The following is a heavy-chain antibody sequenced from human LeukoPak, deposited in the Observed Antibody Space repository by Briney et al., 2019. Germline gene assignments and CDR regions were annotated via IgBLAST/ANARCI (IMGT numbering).Heavy chain of an antibody. CDR2: IKQHGTEK. V-gene: IGHV3-7*01. D-gene: IGHD3-16*01. CDR1: GIMFSGYW. Sequence: GGSLRLSCTASGIMFSGYWMSWVRQAPGKGLEWVANIKQHGTEKYHVDSVKGRFTISRDDAKKSVYLQMNSLRDEDTAVYYCASDGGPFDHWGQGILVTVAS. J-gene: IGHJ4*02. CDR3: ASDGGPFDH.